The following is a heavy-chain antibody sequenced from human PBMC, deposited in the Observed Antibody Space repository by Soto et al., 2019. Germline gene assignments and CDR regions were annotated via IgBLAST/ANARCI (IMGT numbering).Heavy chain of an antibody. D-gene: IGHD4-4*01. Sequence: QVQLVESGGGVVQPGRSLRLSCAASGFTFSSYAMHWVSQAPGKGLEWVAVISYDGSNKYYADSVKGRFTISRDNSKNTLYLQMNSLRAEDTAVYYCARPLWRNDYNWGYFDLWGRGTLVTVPS. J-gene: IGHJ2*01. CDR2: ISYDGSNK. CDR1: GFTFSSYA. V-gene: IGHV3-30-3*01. CDR3: ARPLWRNDYNWGYFDL.